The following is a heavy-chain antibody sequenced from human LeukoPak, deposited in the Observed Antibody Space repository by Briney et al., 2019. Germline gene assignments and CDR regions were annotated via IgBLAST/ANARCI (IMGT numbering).Heavy chain of an antibody. V-gene: IGHV4-39*07. CDR1: GGSISTSNYY. J-gene: IGHJ3*02. CDR2: IFYSGST. D-gene: IGHD6-13*01. CDR3: AKSNGYGLADI. Sequence: SETLSLTCTVSGGSISTSNYYWGWIRQPPGKGLEWIGNIFYSGSTYYSPSLKSRVTISLDTSRNQFSLKLNSVTAADTAVHYCAKSNGYGLADIWGQGTMVTVSS.